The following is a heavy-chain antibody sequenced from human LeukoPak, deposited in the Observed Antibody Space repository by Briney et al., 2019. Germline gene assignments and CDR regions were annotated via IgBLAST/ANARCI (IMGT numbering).Heavy chain of an antibody. J-gene: IGHJ6*02. Sequence: GGSLRLSCAASGFTFSSDSMNWVRQAPGKGLEWVSSISSSSSYIYYADSVKGRFTISRDNAKNSLYLQMNSLRAEDTAVYYCARDPNQYWGFGEPHPYYYYGMDVWGQGTTVTVSS. D-gene: IGHD3-10*01. CDR1: GFTFSSDS. CDR3: ARDPNQYWGFGEPHPYYYYGMDV. CDR2: ISSSSSYI. V-gene: IGHV3-21*01.